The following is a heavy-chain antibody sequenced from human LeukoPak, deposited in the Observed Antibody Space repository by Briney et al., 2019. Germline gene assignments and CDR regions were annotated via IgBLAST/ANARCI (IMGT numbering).Heavy chain of an antibody. D-gene: IGHD3-22*01. CDR1: GYTFSSYS. V-gene: IGHV3-21*01. Sequence: GGSLRLSCLASGYTFSSYSINWVRQAPGKGLEWVSSISVRSNYIYYADSVRGRFRISRDDPRDSLFLEMNSLRAEDTAVYYCVRLRRNSDTSGFYYYYDFWGQGTLVTVSS. J-gene: IGHJ4*02. CDR3: VRLRRNSDTSGFYYYYDF. CDR2: ISVRSNYI.